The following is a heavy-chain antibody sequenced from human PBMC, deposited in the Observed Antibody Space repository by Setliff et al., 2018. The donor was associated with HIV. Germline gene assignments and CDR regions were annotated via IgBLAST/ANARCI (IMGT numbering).Heavy chain of an antibody. CDR3: AKGGREVRGLDYHYHYYMDV. J-gene: IGHJ6*03. V-gene: IGHV3-23*01. CDR2: LSGSGNYI. CDR1: GFTFRSYT. D-gene: IGHD3-10*01. Sequence: LRLSCAASGFTFRSYTMSWVRQAPGRGLEWVSALSGSGNYIYYTDSVKGRFTISRDNSKDTLHLQMDSLSAEDTAIYYCAKGGREVRGLDYHYHYYMDVWGKGTTVTVSS.